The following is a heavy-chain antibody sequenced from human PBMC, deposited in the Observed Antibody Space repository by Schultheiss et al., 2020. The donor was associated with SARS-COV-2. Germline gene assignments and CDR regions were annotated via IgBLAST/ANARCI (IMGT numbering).Heavy chain of an antibody. D-gene: IGHD4-17*01. CDR2: MNPNSGNT. Sequence: ASVKVSCKASGYTFTSYYMHWVRQAPGQGLEWMGWMNPNSGNTGYAQKFQGRVTMTRNTSISTAYMELSSLRSDDTAVYYCARIHDYGDKDYWGQGTLVTVSS. CDR1: GYTFTSYY. V-gene: IGHV1-8*02. CDR3: ARIHDYGDKDY. J-gene: IGHJ4*02.